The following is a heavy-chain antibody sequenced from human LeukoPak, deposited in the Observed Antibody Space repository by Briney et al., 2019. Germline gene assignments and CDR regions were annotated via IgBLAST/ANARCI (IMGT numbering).Heavy chain of an antibody. J-gene: IGHJ6*03. CDR2: VDPEFGET. CDR3: ATPGRRCTTSACDLRYFDYMVV. CDR1: GYNFDDYY. V-gene: IGHV1-69-2*01. Sequence: GASVKVSCRASGYNFDDYYMHWVQQAPGKGLEWMGRVDPEFGETEYVGKFQGRLSITADMSTDTAYMELSSLTSEDTAVYYCATPGRRCTTSACDLRYFDYMVVWGTGTTVTVSS. D-gene: IGHD2-2*01.